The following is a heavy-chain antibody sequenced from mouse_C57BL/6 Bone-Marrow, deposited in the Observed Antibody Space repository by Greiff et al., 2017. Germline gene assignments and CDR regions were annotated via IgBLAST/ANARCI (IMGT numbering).Heavy chain of an antibody. Sequence: EVQLQESGPELVKPGASVKIPCKASGYTFTDYNMDWVKQSHGKSLEWIGDINPNNGGTIYNQKFKGKATLTVDKSSSTAYMELRSLTSEDTAVYYCARRGDYYGNFPFAYWGQGTLVTVSA. D-gene: IGHD2-1*01. CDR2: INPNNGGT. CDR3: ARRGDYYGNFPFAY. V-gene: IGHV1-18*01. J-gene: IGHJ3*01. CDR1: GYTFTDYN.